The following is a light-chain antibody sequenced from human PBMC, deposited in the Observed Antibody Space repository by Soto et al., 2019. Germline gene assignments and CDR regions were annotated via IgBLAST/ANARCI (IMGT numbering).Light chain of an antibody. V-gene: IGKV3-11*01. J-gene: IGKJ1*01. CDR2: DAS. CDR3: QQYGSSPGT. Sequence: ELVLTQSPATLSLSPGDRATLSWRASQSVSRYLAWYQQKPGQAPRLLIDDASNRATGIPARFSGSGSGTDFTLTISSLQPEDFAVYYCQQYGSSPGTFGQGTKVDIK. CDR1: QSVSRY.